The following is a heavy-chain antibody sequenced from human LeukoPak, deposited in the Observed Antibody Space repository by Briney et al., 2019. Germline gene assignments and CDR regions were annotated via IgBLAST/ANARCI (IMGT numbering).Heavy chain of an antibody. V-gene: IGHV3-23*01. CDR3: AKVIASGYVGRTIYY. D-gene: IGHD2/OR15-2a*01. Sequence: GGSLRLSCAASGFTFSSSAMSWVRQAPGKGLEWVSSISGSGSGGSTYYADSVKGRFTISRDNSKNTLYLQMNSLRAEDTAVYYCAKVIASGYVGRTIYYWGQGTLVPASS. CDR2: ISGSGSGGST. CDR1: GFTFSSSA. J-gene: IGHJ4*02.